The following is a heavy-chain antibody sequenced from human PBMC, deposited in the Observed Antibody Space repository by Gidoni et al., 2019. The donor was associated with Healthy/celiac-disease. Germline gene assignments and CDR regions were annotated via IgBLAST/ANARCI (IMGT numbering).Heavy chain of an antibody. J-gene: IGHJ6*02. V-gene: IGHV5-10-1*03. CDR2: IDPSDSYT. D-gene: IGHD6-13*01. CDR1: GYSFTSYW. Sequence: EVQLVQSGAEVKKPGESLRISCKGSGYSFTSYWISWVRQMPGTGLEWMGRIDPSDSYTNYSPSFQGHVTISADKSISTAYLQWSSLKASDTAMYYCARQVDSSTLYYYYYGMDVWGQGTTVTVSS. CDR3: ARQVDSSTLYYYYYGMDV.